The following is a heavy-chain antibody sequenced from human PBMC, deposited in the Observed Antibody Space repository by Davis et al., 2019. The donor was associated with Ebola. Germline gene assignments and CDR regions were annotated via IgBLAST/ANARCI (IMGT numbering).Heavy chain of an antibody. CDR2: IYPDDSDT. D-gene: IGHD6-19*01. CDR3: ARRGRIPVAGTDHFDF. CDR1: GYNFAGYW. J-gene: IGHJ4*02. V-gene: IGHV5-51*01. Sequence: GESLKISCKGSGYNFAGYWIAWVRQMPGQGLEYMGIIYPDDSDTRYNPSFQGQVTISADKSINTAYLQWSSLRASDSAMYYCARRGRIPVAGTDHFDFWGQGTLVTVSS.